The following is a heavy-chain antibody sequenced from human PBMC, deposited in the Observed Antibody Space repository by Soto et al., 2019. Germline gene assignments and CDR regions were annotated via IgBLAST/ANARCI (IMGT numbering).Heavy chain of an antibody. J-gene: IGHJ3*02. CDR2: IYYNGDT. CDR1: GGSISSSSYN. V-gene: IGHV4-39*01. Sequence: SETLSLTCSVSGGSISSSSYNWDWIRQPPGKGLEWIGTIYYNGDTDYNPSLKSLAAISVDASDFQFSLKLTSVTAADTSIYYCARFSGNAFDIWGHGTMVTVSS. CDR3: ARFSGNAFDI.